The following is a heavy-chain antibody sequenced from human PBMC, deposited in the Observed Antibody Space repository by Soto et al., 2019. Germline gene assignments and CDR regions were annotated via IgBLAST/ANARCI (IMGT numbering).Heavy chain of an antibody. J-gene: IGHJ4*01. Sequence: PGGALKLSWAASGFTFSSYAMHWVRQAPGKGLEWVAVISYDGSNKYYADSVKGRFTISRDNSKNTLYLQMNSLRAEDTAVYYCARRRDIYGDPAYFDYWGHGTLVTVSS. CDR2: ISYDGSNK. CDR3: ARRRDIYGDPAYFDY. V-gene: IGHV3-30-3*01. D-gene: IGHD4-17*01. CDR1: GFTFSSYA.